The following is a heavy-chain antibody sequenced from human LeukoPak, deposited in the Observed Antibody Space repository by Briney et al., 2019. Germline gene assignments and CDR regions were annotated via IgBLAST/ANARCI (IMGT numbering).Heavy chain of an antibody. CDR3: ARHHRFGELWGAFDI. Sequence: SETLSLTCTVSGGSISSYYWSWIRQPPGKGLEWIGYIYYSGSTNYNPSLKSRVTISVDTSKNQFSLKLSSVTAADTAVYYCARHHRFGELWGAFDIWGQGTMVTVSS. D-gene: IGHD3-10*01. J-gene: IGHJ3*02. V-gene: IGHV4-59*08. CDR2: IYYSGST. CDR1: GGSISSYY.